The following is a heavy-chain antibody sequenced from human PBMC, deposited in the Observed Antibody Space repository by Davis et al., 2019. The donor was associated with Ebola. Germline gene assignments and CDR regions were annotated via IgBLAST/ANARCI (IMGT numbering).Heavy chain of an antibody. V-gene: IGHV4-59*01. Sequence: SETLSLTCTVSGGPISSYYWSWIRQPPGKGLECIGYIYYSGSTNYNPSLKSRVTISVDTSKNQFSLKLSSVTAADTAVYYCARGKLWFDYWGQGTLVTVSS. D-gene: IGHD3-16*01. CDR1: GGPISSYY. CDR3: ARGKLWFDY. J-gene: IGHJ4*02. CDR2: IYYSGST.